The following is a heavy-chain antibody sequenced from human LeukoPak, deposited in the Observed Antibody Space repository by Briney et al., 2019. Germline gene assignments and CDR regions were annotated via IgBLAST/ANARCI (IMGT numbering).Heavy chain of an antibody. Sequence: GGSLSLSCEASGFTFDNYWMTWVRQAPGRGLEWVANLKEDGSVKQHADSERGRFTISRDNTKNLVFLQMSSLKAEDSAVYYCARDERSGYYIYWGQGILVTVSS. CDR1: GFTFDNYW. CDR2: LKEDGSVK. J-gene: IGHJ4*02. V-gene: IGHV3-7*01. CDR3: ARDERSGYYIY. D-gene: IGHD3-22*01.